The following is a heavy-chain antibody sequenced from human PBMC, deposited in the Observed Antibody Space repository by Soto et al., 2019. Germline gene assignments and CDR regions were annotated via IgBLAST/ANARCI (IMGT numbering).Heavy chain of an antibody. Sequence: ASVKVSCKASGYTFSTFPMHWVRQAPGQNIEWMGWINAANGDTGYSQNFQGRVTITRDTTARTAYMALSGLRSEDTAVYFCARKDYYGSGTYHFDYWGQGTLVTVSS. CDR2: INAANGDT. D-gene: IGHD3-10*01. CDR3: ARKDYYGSGTYHFDY. V-gene: IGHV1-3*01. J-gene: IGHJ4*02. CDR1: GYTFSTFP.